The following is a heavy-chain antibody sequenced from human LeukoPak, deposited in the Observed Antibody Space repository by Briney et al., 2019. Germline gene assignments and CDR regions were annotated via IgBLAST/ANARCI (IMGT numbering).Heavy chain of an antibody. CDR1: GFTFSSYS. D-gene: IGHD1-26*01. CDR2: ISGSGGST. V-gene: IGHV3-23*01. CDR3: AKDVSRGGSYGLGAFDI. Sequence: PGGSLRLSCAASGFTFSSYSMNWVRQAPGKGLEWVSAISGSGGSTYYADSVKGRFTISRDNSKNTLYLQMNSPRAEDTAVYYCAKDVSRGGSYGLGAFDIWGPGTMVTVSS. J-gene: IGHJ3*02.